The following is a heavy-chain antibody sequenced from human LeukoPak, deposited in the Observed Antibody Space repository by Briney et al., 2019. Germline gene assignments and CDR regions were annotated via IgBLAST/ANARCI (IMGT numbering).Heavy chain of an antibody. V-gene: IGHV3-43D*03. J-gene: IGHJ4*02. CDR2: ISWDGGST. CDR3: AKDSPSEEGCFDY. Sequence: GGSLRLSCAASGFTFDDYAMHWVRQAPGKGLEWVSLISWDGGSTYYADSVKGRFTISRDNSKNSLYLQMNSLRAEDTALYYCAKDSPSEEGCFDYWGQGTLVTASS. D-gene: IGHD1-14*01. CDR1: GFTFDDYA.